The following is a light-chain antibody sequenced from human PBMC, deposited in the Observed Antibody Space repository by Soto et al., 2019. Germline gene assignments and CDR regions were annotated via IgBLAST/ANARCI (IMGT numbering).Light chain of an antibody. CDR3: SSYAGSNFNV. J-gene: IGLJ1*01. CDR1: SSDVGWYNF. V-gene: IGLV2-8*01. Sequence: SVLTQPPPASGAPGQSVTISCTGTSSDVGWYNFVSWYHQHPGKAPKLIIYEVSERPSGVPDRFSGSKAGNTAYLTVSGLQADDEADYYCSSYAGSNFNVFGIGTKVTVL. CDR2: EVS.